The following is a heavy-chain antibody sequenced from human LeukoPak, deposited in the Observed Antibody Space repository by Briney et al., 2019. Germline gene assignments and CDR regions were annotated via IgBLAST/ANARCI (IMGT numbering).Heavy chain of an antibody. V-gene: IGHV4-39*07. D-gene: IGHD4-17*01. J-gene: IGHJ4*02. CDR1: GGSISSYY. CDR2: IYYSGST. CDR3: ARDRGYGDYSDY. Sequence: RALETLSLTCTVSGGSISSYYWGWIRQPPGKGLEWIGSIYYSGSTYYNPSLKSRVTISVDTSKNQFSLKLSSVTAADTAVYYCARDRGYGDYSDYWGQGTLVTVSS.